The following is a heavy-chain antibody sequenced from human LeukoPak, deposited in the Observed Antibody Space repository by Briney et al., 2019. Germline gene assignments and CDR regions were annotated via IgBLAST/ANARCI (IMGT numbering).Heavy chain of an antibody. V-gene: IGHV3-23*01. CDR3: AKLGSLRYFFDY. D-gene: IGHD3-9*01. J-gene: IGHJ4*02. CDR2: ISGSGGST. CDR1: GFTFSSYA. Sequence: PGGSLRLSCAASGFTFSSYAMSWVRQAPGKGLEWVSAISGSGGSTYYADSVKGRFTISSDNSKNTLYLQMNSLRAEDTAVYYCAKLGSLRYFFDYWGQGALVTVSS.